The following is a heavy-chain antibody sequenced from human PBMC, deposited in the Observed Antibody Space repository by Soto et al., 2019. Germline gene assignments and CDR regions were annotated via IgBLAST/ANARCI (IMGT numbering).Heavy chain of an antibody. Sequence: GGSLRLSCAASGFTFSSYGMHWVRQAPGKGLEWVAVIWYDGSNKYYADSVKGRFTISRDNSKNTLYLQMSSLRAEDTAVYYCARGRKQPLNYYYGMDVWGQGTTVTVSS. J-gene: IGHJ6*02. V-gene: IGHV3-33*01. CDR3: ARGRKQPLNYYYGMDV. CDR2: IWYDGSNK. CDR1: GFTFSSYG.